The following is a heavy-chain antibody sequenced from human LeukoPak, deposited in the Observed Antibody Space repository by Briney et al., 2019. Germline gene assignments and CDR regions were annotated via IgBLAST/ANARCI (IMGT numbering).Heavy chain of an antibody. J-gene: IGHJ4*02. D-gene: IGHD6-13*01. CDR3: ARGLGEAAAGDFYYFDS. Sequence: GSLRLSCAASGFTFNNYAMSWIRQPPGKGLEWIGEINHSGSTNYNPSLKSRVTISVDTSKNQFSLKLSSVTAADTAVYYCARGLGEAAAGDFYYFDSWGQGTLVTVSS. CDR1: GFTFNNYA. V-gene: IGHV4-34*01. CDR2: INHSGST.